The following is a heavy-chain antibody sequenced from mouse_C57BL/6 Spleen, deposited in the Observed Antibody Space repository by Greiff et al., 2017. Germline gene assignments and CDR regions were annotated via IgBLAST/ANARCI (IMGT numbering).Heavy chain of an antibody. J-gene: IGHJ4*01. CDR2: IDPSDSYT. Sequence: VQLQQSGAELVKPGASVKLSCKASGYTFTSYWMQWVKQRPGQGLEWIGEIDPSDSYTNYNQKFKGKATLTVDTSSSTAYMQLSSLTSEDSAVYYCASLLGAMDYWGQGTSVTVSS. CDR3: ASLLGAMDY. V-gene: IGHV1-50*01. D-gene: IGHD4-1*01. CDR1: GYTFTSYW.